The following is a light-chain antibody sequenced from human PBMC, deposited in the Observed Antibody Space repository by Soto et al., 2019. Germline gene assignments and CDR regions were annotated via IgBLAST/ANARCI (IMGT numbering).Light chain of an antibody. V-gene: IGKV1-39*01. Sequence: DIQMTQSPSSLSASVGDRVTITCRASQSITNYLNWYQQKPGKAPKLLIYAASSLQSGVPSRFSGSESGTDFPLSISSLQPEDFATYYCQQSYSTPWTFGRGTKVEIK. CDR3: QQSYSTPWT. CDR1: QSITNY. J-gene: IGKJ1*01. CDR2: AAS.